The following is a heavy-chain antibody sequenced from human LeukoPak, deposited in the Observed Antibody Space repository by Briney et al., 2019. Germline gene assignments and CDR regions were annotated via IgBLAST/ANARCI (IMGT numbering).Heavy chain of an antibody. CDR3: ARVGGRYSPLGY. J-gene: IGHJ4*02. Sequence: PGGSLRLSCAASGFTFSSYAMSWVRQAPGKGLEWVSAISGSGGSTYYADSVKGRFTISRDNAKNSLYLQMISLRAEDTAVYYCARVGGRYSPLGYWGQGTLVTVSS. CDR2: ISGSGGST. D-gene: IGHD3-16*02. V-gene: IGHV3-23*01. CDR1: GFTFSSYA.